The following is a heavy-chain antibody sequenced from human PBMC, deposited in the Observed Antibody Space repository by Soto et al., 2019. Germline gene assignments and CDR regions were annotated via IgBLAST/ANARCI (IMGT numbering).Heavy chain of an antibody. D-gene: IGHD6-19*01. J-gene: IGHJ4*02. V-gene: IGHV6-1*01. CDR3: VRAYDSSGWYNLFDY. CDR2: TYYRSKWYN. CDR1: GDSVSSNSAA. Sequence: PSQTLSLTCAISGDSVSSNSAAWNWIRQSPSRGLEWLGRTYYRSKWYNDYAVSVKSRITINPDTSKNQFSLQLNSVTPEYTAVYYCVRAYDSSGWYNLFDYWGQGTLVTVSS.